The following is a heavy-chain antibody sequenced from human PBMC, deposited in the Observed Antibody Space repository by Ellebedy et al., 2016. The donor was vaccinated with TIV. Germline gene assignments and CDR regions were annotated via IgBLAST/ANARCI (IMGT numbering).Heavy chain of an antibody. CDR2: VYWDDDK. J-gene: IGHJ3*02. D-gene: IGHD3-16*02. V-gene: IGHV2-5*02. Sequence: SGPTLVTPTQTLTLTCTFSGFSFSDPGVGVGWIRQPPGKALEWLGFVYWDDDKRYSPSLKSRLTITKDTSKNQVVLIMSNMDPVDTATYYCAHRRDDYDYIWGGYRHDAFDIWGQGTVVTVSS. CDR3: AHRRDDYDYIWGGYRHDAFDI. CDR1: GFSFSDPGVG.